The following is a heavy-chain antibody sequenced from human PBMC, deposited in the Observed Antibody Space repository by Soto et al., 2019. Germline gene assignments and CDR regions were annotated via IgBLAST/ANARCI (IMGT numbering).Heavy chain of an antibody. Sequence: GGSLRLSCAASGFTFSSYAMSWVRQAPGKGLEWVSAISGSGGSTYYADSVKGRFTISRDNSKNTLYLQMNSLRAEDTAVYYCAKDYRWQLLVAISFDYWGQGTLVTVSS. CDR3: AKDYRWQLLVAISFDY. V-gene: IGHV3-23*01. CDR1: GFTFSSYA. J-gene: IGHJ4*02. D-gene: IGHD2-15*01. CDR2: ISGSGGST.